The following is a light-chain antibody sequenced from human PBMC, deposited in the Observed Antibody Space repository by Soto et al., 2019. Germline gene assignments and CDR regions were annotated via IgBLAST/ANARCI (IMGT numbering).Light chain of an antibody. Sequence: EIVLTQSPGTLSVSPGERATLSCRASQSVSSSYLAWYQQKPGQAPRLLIYGASSRATGIPDRFSGSGSGTDFTLTISRLEPEDFAVYYCQQYGSSRVTFGGGTKVEIK. J-gene: IGKJ4*01. CDR3: QQYGSSRVT. CDR2: GAS. V-gene: IGKV3-20*01. CDR1: QSVSSSY.